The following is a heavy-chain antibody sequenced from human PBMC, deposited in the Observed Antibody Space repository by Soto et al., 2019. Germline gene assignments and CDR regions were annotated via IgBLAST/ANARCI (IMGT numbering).Heavy chain of an antibody. J-gene: IGHJ5*02. Sequence: ASVKVSCKTSGYTFSNYGITWVRQAPGQPLEWLGWVSLYSDGTNYAQKFQGRVSMTTDASTTTAYMELRSLRSDDTAVYYCARVVPGAEAWFGPWGQGTLVTVSS. CDR3: ARVVPGAEAWFGP. CDR1: GYTFSNYG. V-gene: IGHV1-18*01. CDR2: VSLYSDGT. D-gene: IGHD2-2*01.